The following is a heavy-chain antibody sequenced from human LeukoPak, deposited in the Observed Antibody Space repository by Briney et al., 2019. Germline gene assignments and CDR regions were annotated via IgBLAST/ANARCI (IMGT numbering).Heavy chain of an antibody. CDR1: GGSFSGYY. CDR2: INHSGST. CDR3: ASWYGDENYYYYGMDV. D-gene: IGHD4-17*01. J-gene: IGHJ6*02. Sequence: PSETLSLTCAVYGGSFSGYYWSWIRQPPGKGLEWIGEINHSGSTNYNLSLKSRVTISVDTSKNQFSLKLSSVTAADTAVYYCASWYGDENYYYYGMDVWGQGTTVTVSS. V-gene: IGHV4-34*01.